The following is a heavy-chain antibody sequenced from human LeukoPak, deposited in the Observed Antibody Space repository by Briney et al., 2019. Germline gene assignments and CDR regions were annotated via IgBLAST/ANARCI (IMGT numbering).Heavy chain of an antibody. CDR2: INHSGST. J-gene: IGHJ4*02. V-gene: IGHV4-34*01. D-gene: IGHD2-2*01. CDR3: ARTAGLNIVVVPAAIGV. CDR1: GGSFSGYY. Sequence: SETLSLTCAVYGGSFSGYYWSWIRQPPGKGLEWIGEINHSGSTNYNPSLKSRVTISVDTSKNQFSLKLSSVTAADTAVYYCARTAGLNIVVVPAAIGVWGQRTLVTVSS.